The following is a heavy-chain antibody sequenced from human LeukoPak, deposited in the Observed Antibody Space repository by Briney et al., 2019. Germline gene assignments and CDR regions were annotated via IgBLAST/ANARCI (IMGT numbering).Heavy chain of an antibody. J-gene: IGHJ4*02. CDR2: ISGSGGST. V-gene: IGHV3-23*01. Sequence: PGGSLRLSCAASGFTFSSYAMSWVRQAPGKGLEWVSAISGSGGSTCYADSVKGRFTISRDNSKNTLYLQMNSLRAEDTAVYYCANTFGELPHFDYWGQGTLVTVSS. D-gene: IGHD3-10*01. CDR3: ANTFGELPHFDY. CDR1: GFTFSSYA.